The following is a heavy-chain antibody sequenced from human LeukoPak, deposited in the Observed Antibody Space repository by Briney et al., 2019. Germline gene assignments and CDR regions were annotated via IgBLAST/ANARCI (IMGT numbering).Heavy chain of an antibody. J-gene: IGHJ4*02. V-gene: IGHV3-23*01. CDR3: AKGGYVNLIQDFDY. D-gene: IGHD5-12*01. Sequence: GGSLRLSCAASGFTFSSYAMSWVRQAPGKGLEWVSAISGSGGSAYYADSVKGRFTISRDNSKNTLYLQMNSLRAEDTAVYYCAKGGYVNLIQDFDYWGQGTLVTVSS. CDR2: ISGSGGSA. CDR1: GFTFSSYA.